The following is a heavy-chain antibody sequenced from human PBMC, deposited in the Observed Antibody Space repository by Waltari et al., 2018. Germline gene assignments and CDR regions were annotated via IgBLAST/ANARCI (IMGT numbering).Heavy chain of an antibody. Sequence: EVQLLESGGALVQPGWSLRLSCSASGLPFSNYARSWVRQAPGTGLEWVSTVIASGDITYYADSVEGRFTISRDNFKKMLYLQMTSLRAGDTALYYCAKDGEDGPDYGLDVWGRGTTVTVSS. D-gene: IGHD2-15*01. CDR1: GLPFSNYA. V-gene: IGHV3-23*01. J-gene: IGHJ6*02. CDR2: VIASGDIT. CDR3: AKDGEDGPDYGLDV.